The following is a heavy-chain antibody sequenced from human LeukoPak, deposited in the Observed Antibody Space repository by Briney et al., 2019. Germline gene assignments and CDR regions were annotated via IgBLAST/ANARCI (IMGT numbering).Heavy chain of an antibody. Sequence: PGGSLRLSCAASGFTFSSYAMHWVRQAPGKGLEWVAVISYDGSSKYYADSVKGRFTISRDNSKNTLYLQMNSLRAEDTAVYYCARDAATVTTAFDYWGQGTLVTVSS. V-gene: IGHV3-30*04. CDR3: ARDAATVTTAFDY. J-gene: IGHJ4*02. CDR1: GFTFSSYA. CDR2: ISYDGSSK. D-gene: IGHD4-17*01.